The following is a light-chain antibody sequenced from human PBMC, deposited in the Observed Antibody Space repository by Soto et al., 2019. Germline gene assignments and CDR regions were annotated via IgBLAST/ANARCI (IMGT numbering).Light chain of an antibody. CDR1: QSIGKSY. J-gene: IGKJ4*01. CDR3: QQYAESPLT. CDR2: GAS. V-gene: IGKV3-20*01. Sequence: ETVLTQSPGTVSLSPGESATLSCRASQSIGKSYLAWFQHKPRQAPRLLIYGASTRATGIPDRFRGSGSGTDFTLTVSRLESEDFAVYYCQQYAESPLTFGGGTKVEIK.